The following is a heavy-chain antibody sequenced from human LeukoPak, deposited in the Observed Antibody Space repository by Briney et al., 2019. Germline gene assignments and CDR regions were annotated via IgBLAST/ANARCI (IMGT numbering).Heavy chain of an antibody. J-gene: IGHJ4*02. CDR3: ARHLNYYLDY. Sequence: GGSLRLSRAASGFTFSTYWMHWVRQAPGKGLVWVSRISSDGSITGYADSVKGRFTISRDNARNTLNLQMNSLRAEDTAVYYCARHLNYYLDYWGQGTLVTVSS. V-gene: IGHV3-74*01. CDR2: ISSDGSIT. D-gene: IGHD3-10*01. CDR1: GFTFSTYW.